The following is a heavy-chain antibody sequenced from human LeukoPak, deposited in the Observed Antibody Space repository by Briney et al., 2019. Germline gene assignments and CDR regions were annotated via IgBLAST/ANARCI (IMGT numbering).Heavy chain of an antibody. V-gene: IGHV1-2*02. Sequence: ASVKVSCKASGYTFTGYYMHWVRQAPGQGLEWMGWINPNSGGTNYAQKFQGRVTMTRDTSSSTAYMELNRLRSDDTAVYYCAREGVPGAMFDYWGRGTLVTVSS. CDR1: GYTFTGYY. CDR2: INPNSGGT. D-gene: IGHD2-2*01. CDR3: AREGVPGAMFDY. J-gene: IGHJ4*02.